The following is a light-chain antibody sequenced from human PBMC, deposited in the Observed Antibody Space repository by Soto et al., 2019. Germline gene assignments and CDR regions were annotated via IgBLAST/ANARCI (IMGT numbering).Light chain of an antibody. CDR3: QQYTNWPPWT. J-gene: IGKJ1*01. CDR2: GAS. V-gene: IGKV3-15*01. Sequence: EIVMTQSPATLSVSPGERATLSCRASQSVSTNLAWYQQKPGQPPRLLIYGASTRATGIPARFSGSGSGTEFTLTISGLQSDDFAIYYCQQYTNWPPWTFGQGTTVDIK. CDR1: QSVSTN.